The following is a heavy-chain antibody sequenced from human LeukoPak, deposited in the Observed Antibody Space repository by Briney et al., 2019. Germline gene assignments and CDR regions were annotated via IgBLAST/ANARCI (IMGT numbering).Heavy chain of an antibody. CDR2: ISSSSSYI. J-gene: IGHJ5*02. D-gene: IGHD3-22*01. Sequence: GRSLRLSCAASGFTFSSYSMNWVRQAPGKGLEWVSSISSSSSYIYYADSVKGRFTISRDNAKNSLYLQMNSLRAEDTAVYYCARDESYYDSSRWFDPWGQGTLVTVSS. V-gene: IGHV3-21*01. CDR1: GFTFSSYS. CDR3: ARDESYYDSSRWFDP.